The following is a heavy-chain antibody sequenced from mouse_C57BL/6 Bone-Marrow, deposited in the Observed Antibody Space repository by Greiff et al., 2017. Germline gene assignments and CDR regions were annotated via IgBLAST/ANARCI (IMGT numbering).Heavy chain of an antibody. CDR3: ARSRGNYARFAY. CDR2: IHPNSGST. Sequence: QVQLKQPGAELVKPGASVKLSCKASGYTFTSYWMHWVKQRPGQGLEWIGMIHPNSGSTNYNEKFKSKATLTVDKSSSTAYMQLSSLTSEESAVYYSARSRGNYARFAYRGQRGLGTVSA. CDR1: GYTFTSYW. J-gene: IGHJ3*01. D-gene: IGHD2-1*01. V-gene: IGHV1-64*01.